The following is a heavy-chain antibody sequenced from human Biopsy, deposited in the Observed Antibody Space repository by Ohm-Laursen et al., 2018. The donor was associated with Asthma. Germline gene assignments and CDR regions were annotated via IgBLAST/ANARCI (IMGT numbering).Heavy chain of an antibody. CDR1: GFTVSRDH. CDR3: ARGDSSGWSHYYFDY. Sequence: SLRLSFAASGFTVSRDHMFWGRQAPRKGLEWVSVIYSGGTSDTADSVRGRFTISRDFYKNTLYLQMDSLRAEDTAVYYCARGDSSGWSHYYFDYWGQGTLVTVSS. D-gene: IGHD6-19*01. V-gene: IGHV3-53*01. CDR2: IYSGGTS. J-gene: IGHJ4*02.